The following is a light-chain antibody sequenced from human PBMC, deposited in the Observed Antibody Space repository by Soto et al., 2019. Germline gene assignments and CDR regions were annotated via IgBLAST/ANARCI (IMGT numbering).Light chain of an antibody. J-gene: IGLJ1*01. CDR1: SSDVGGYNY. CDR3: SSYTSSRTLYV. CDR2: EVS. Sequence: QSALTQPASVSGSPGQSITISCTGTSSDVGGYNYVSWYQQHPGTAPKLMIYEVSNRPSGVSNRFSGSKSGNTASLTISGLQAEDEADYYCSSYTSSRTLYVFGTGTKVTVL. V-gene: IGLV2-14*01.